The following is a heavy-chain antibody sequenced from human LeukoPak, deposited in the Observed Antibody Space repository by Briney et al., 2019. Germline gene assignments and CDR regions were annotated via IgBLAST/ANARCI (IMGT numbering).Heavy chain of an antibody. CDR1: GGSISSYY. CDR3: ARARATEVQFPFDI. J-gene: IGHJ3*02. D-gene: IGHD2-21*01. Sequence: PSETLSLTCTVSGGSISSYYWSWIRQPAGRGLEWIGRIYTSGSTNYNPSLKSRVTMSVDSSKNQFSLKLSSVTAADTAVYYCARARATEVQFPFDIWGQGTMVTVSS. CDR2: IYTSGST. V-gene: IGHV4-4*07.